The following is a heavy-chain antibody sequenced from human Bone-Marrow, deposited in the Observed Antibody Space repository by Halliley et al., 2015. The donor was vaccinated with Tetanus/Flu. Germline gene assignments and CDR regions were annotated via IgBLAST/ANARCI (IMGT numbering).Heavy chain of an antibody. CDR2: VSWNSGAV. Sequence: SLRLSCAASGFTFDDYAMHWVRQAPGKGLEWVSGVSWNSGAVGYADFVKGRFTISRDSAKKSLYLQLNSLRAEDTALYYCAKDVERFIVGATVFDNWGQGTLVTVSS. D-gene: IGHD1-26*01. J-gene: IGHJ4*02. CDR3: AKDVERFIVGATVFDN. V-gene: IGHV3-9*01. CDR1: GFTFDDYA.